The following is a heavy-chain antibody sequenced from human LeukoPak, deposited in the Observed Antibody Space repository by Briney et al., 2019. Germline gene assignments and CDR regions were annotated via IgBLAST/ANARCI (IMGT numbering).Heavy chain of an antibody. V-gene: IGHV4-38-2*02. CDR2: IYHSGST. Sequence: SETLSLTCTVSGYSISSGYYWGWIRQPPGKGLEWIGYIYHSGSTYYNPSLKSRVTISVDRSKNQFSLKLSSVTAADTAVYYCARERRIVGARDAFDIWGQGTMVTVSS. J-gene: IGHJ3*02. D-gene: IGHD1-26*01. CDR3: ARERRIVGARDAFDI. CDR1: GYSISSGYY.